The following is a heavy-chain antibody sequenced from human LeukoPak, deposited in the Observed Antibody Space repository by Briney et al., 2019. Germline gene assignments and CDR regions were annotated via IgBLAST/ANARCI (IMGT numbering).Heavy chain of an antibody. V-gene: IGHV1-8*01. CDR1: GYTFTSYG. Sequence: ASVKVSCKASGYTFTSYGINWVRQATGQGLEWMGWMNPNSGNTGYAQKFQGRVTMTRNTSISTAYMELSSLRSEDTAVYYCAMGYCSSTSCRKFVDYWGQGTLVTVSS. CDR3: AMGYCSSTSCRKFVDY. D-gene: IGHD2-2*01. CDR2: MNPNSGNT. J-gene: IGHJ4*02.